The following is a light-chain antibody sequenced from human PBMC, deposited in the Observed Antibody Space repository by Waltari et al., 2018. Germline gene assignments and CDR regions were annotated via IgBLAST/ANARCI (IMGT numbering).Light chain of an antibody. CDR3: LQYNNWPYT. Sequence: EIVMTQSPATLSVSPGERATLPCRASQSVSSNFLWYQQKPGQPTRLLVYAASIRATGIPARFSGSGSGTELTLTISSLQSEDFAVYYCLQYNNWPYTFGQGTRLEI. J-gene: IGKJ2*01. CDR2: AAS. CDR1: QSVSSN. V-gene: IGKV3-15*01.